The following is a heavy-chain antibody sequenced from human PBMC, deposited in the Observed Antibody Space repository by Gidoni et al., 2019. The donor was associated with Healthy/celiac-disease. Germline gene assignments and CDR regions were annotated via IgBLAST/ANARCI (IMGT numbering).Heavy chain of an antibody. CDR1: GFTFSSYS. Sequence: EVQLVESGGGLVKPGGSLRLSCAASGFTFSSYSMNWVRQAPGKGLEWVSSISSSSSYIYYADSVKGRFTISRDNAKNSLYLQMNSLRAEDTAVYYCARGSYDFWSGYYDDAFDIWGQGTMVTVSS. J-gene: IGHJ3*02. CDR2: ISSSSSYI. CDR3: ARGSYDFWSGYYDDAFDI. V-gene: IGHV3-21*01. D-gene: IGHD3-3*01.